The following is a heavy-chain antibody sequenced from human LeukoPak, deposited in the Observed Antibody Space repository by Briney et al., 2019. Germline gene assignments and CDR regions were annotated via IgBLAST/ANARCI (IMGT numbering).Heavy chain of an antibody. V-gene: IGHV3-11*01. Sequence: GGSLRLSCAASGITFRDYWMSWIRQAPGKGLEWVSCISTSGSTTYYADSVKGRFTISRDNAKSSLYLQMNSLRAEDTAVYYCARENWGSSDRWGQGTLVTVSS. D-gene: IGHD7-27*01. CDR2: ISTSGSTT. CDR1: GITFRDYW. CDR3: ARENWGSSDR. J-gene: IGHJ5*02.